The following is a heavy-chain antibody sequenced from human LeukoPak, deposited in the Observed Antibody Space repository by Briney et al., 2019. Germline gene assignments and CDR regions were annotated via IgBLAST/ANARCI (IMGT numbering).Heavy chain of an antibody. V-gene: IGHV1-69*06. J-gene: IGHJ6*03. CDR2: ITPLFDTT. CDR3: ARAVNGFALIRGARDFYYYMDV. D-gene: IGHD3-10*01. CDR1: GGTFSSYA. Sequence: SVKVSCKASGGTFSSYAISWVRQAPGQGLQWMGGITPLFDTTKYAQKFQGRVTITADKSTSTAYMDLRSLRSEDTAVYYCARAVNGFALIRGARDFYYYMDVWGKGTTVTVSS.